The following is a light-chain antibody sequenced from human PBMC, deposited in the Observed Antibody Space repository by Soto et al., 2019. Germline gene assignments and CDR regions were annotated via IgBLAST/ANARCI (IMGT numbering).Light chain of an antibody. CDR3: QQYGSSPPT. CDR2: GAS. CDR1: QSISRY. V-gene: IGKV3-20*01. Sequence: EIVMRQSPGTLSLSPGERATLSCRASQSISRYLAWYQQKPGQGPRLLIYGASSRATGTPDRFSGSGSGTDFTLTINRLEPEDFALYYCQQYGSSPPTFGQGTKVDIK. J-gene: IGKJ1*01.